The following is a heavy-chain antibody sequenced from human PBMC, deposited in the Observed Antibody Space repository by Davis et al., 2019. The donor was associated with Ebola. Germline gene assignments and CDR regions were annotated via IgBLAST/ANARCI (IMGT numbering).Heavy chain of an antibody. D-gene: IGHD3-16*01. Sequence: MPSETLSLTCTVSGGSISSYYWTWIRQPPGKGLEWMGHLFYGGSPNYNPSPKGRVTISLDTSKNQLSLRLISVTAADTAVYYCARLSPLGLRLGETYNWFDPWGPGTLVTVSS. CDR2: LFYGGSP. V-gene: IGHV4-59*01. CDR3: ARLSPLGLRLGETYNWFDP. J-gene: IGHJ5*02. CDR1: GGSISSYY.